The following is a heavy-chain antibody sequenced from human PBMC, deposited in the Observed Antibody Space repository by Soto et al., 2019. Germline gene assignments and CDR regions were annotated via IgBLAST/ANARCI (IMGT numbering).Heavy chain of an antibody. V-gene: IGHV1-18*01. CDR2: ISTLNGNT. CDR1: GYDYVTYA. J-gene: IGHJ6*02. D-gene: IGHD5-18*01. Sequence: QAQLVQSGAEVKKPGASVNVSCKASGYDYVTYAITWVRQRPGQGLEWMGWISTLNGNTNYAQNFQGRVTMTTDTSTRIVQLELRSLRSDDTAVYYCARRVQVWLPDYYGMDVWGQGTTATVSS. CDR3: ARRVQVWLPDYYGMDV.